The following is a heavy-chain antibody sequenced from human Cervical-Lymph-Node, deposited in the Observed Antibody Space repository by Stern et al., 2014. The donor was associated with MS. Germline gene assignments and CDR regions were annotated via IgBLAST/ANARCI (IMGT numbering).Heavy chain of an antibody. CDR3: ARQHDYGDLFDY. V-gene: IGHV4-39*01. D-gene: IGHD4-17*01. CDR2: IYYSGST. Sequence: QVQLQESGPGLVKPSETLSLTCTVSGGSISSSSYYWGWIRQPPGKGLEWIGSIYYSGSTYYNPSLKSRVTISVDTSKNQFSLKLSSVTAADTAVYYCARQHDYGDLFDYWGQGTLVTVSS. J-gene: IGHJ4*02. CDR1: GGSISSSSYY.